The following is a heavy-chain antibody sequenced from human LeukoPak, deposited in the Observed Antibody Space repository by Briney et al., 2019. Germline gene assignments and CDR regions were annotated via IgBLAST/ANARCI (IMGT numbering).Heavy chain of an antibody. CDR3: ARVLAAAGHIDY. D-gene: IGHD6-13*01. Sequence: PSQTLSLTCTVSGGSISSGGYYWSWIRQHPGKGLEWIGYTYYSGSTYYNPSLKSRVTISVDTSKNQFSLKLSSVTAADTAVYYCARVLAAAGHIDYWGQGTLVTVSS. V-gene: IGHV4-31*03. CDR2: TYYSGST. CDR1: GGSISSGGYY. J-gene: IGHJ4*02.